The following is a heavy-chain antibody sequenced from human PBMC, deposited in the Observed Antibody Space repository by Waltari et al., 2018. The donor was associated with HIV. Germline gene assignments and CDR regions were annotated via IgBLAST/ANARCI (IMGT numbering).Heavy chain of an antibody. CDR2: IYGSGGRA. CDR1: GFTFTTYA. CDR3: AKGRLTTTSFDY. Sequence: EVQLLESGGDLVQPGGSLRLSCADSGFTFTTYAMAWVRQAPGKGPGCVSGIYGSGGRAYYSDSVRGRFTISRDDSKNTLYLQMNSLRTEDAAVYYCAKGRLTTTSFDYWGQGTLVTVSS. D-gene: IGHD4-17*01. V-gene: IGHV3-23*01. J-gene: IGHJ4*02.